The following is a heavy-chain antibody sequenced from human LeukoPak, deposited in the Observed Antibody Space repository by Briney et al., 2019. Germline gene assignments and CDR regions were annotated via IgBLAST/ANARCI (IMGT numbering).Heavy chain of an antibody. D-gene: IGHD3-16*01. CDR1: GFTFSSYS. CDR3: ARAAYDLLDY. CDR2: ISSSSSTI. V-gene: IGHV3-48*01. Sequence: GGSLRLSCAASGFTFSSYSMNWVRQAPGEGREWVSYISSSSSTIYYADSVKGRFTISRDNAKNSLYLQMNSLRAEDTAVYYCARAAYDLLDYWGQGTLVTVSS. J-gene: IGHJ4*02.